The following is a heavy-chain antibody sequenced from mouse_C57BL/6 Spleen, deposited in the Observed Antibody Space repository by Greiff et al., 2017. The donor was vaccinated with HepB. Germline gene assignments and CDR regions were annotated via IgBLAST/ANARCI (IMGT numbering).Heavy chain of an antibody. V-gene: IGHV1-20*01. CDR3: ERDGYYGSSYEEYCFDY. D-gene: IGHD1-1*01. J-gene: IGHJ2*01. CDR2: INPYNGDT. Sequence: EVQLQQSGPELVKPGDSVKISCKASGYSFTGYFMNWVMQSHGKSLEWIGRINPYNGDTFYNQKFKGKATLTVDKSSSTAHMELRSLTSEDSAVYDCERDGYYGSSYEEYCFDYWGQGTTLTVSS. CDR1: GYSFTGYF.